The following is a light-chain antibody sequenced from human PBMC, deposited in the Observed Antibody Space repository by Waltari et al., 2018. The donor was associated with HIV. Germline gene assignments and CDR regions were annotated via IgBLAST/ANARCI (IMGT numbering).Light chain of an antibody. Sequence: DIQMTQSPSSLSASVGDRVTITCRASQDIGNYLNWYQQKPGKAPRLLIYAAGMSQSGVPSRFSGSGSGTHFSLTISSLQPDDFATYCCQQTYSSPWTFGQGTRVEIK. J-gene: IGKJ1*01. V-gene: IGKV1-39*01. CDR3: QQTYSSPWT. CDR2: AAG. CDR1: QDIGNY.